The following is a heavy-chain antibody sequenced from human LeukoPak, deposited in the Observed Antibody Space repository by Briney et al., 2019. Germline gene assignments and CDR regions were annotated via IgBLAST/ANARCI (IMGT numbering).Heavy chain of an antibody. Sequence: LETLCLTCTVSGGSISSYYWSWIGQPPGQGLGWSGKIYYSGNTYYNPSLKSRVTISVDTSSTQFSLKLSSVTAADTAVFYCARVKYGDYDSRWLDPWGQGTLGTVSS. CDR3: ARVKYGDYDSRWLDP. J-gene: IGHJ5*01. CDR1: GGSISSYY. D-gene: IGHD3-22*01. V-gene: IGHV4-59*12. CDR2: IYYSGNT.